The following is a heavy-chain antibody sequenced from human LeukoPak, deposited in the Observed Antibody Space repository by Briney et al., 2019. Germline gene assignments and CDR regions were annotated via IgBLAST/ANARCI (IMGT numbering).Heavy chain of an antibody. CDR1: GGSFSGYY. D-gene: IGHD2-2*02. CDR3: ATNVVPAAIMAFGVSGDRPYGMDV. V-gene: IGHV4-34*01. CDR2: INHSGST. Sequence: PSETLSLTCAVYGGSFSGYYWSWIRQPPGKGLEWIGEINHSGSTNYNPSLKSRVTISVDASKDQFSLKLSSVTAADTAVYYCATNVVPAAIMAFGVSGDRPYGMDVWGQGTTVTVSS. J-gene: IGHJ6*02.